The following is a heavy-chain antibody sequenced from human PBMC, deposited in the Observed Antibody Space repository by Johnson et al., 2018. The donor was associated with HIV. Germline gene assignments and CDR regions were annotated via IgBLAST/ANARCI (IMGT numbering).Heavy chain of an antibody. V-gene: IGHV3-66*01. CDR2: IYSGCST. J-gene: IGHJ3*02. CDR1: GFTVSSNY. D-gene: IGHD5-18*01. CDR3: ARWIQLWVAFDI. Sequence: MLLVESGGGLVQPGGSLRLSCAASGFTVSSNYMSWVRQAPGKGLEWVSVIYSGCSTYYADSVKDRFTISRDNSKNTLYLQMNSLRAEDTAVYYCARWIQLWVAFDIWGQGTMVTVSS.